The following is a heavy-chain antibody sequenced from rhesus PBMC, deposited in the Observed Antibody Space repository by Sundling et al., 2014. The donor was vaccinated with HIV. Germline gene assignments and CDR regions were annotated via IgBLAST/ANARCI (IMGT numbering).Heavy chain of an antibody. CDR2: IHGSSGNT. J-gene: IGHJ4*01. CDR3: ASPWNSWSGFDY. V-gene: IGHV4S9*01. D-gene: IGHD6-13*01. Sequence: QVQLQESGPGLVKPSETLSLTCAVSGGSISDNYYWNWIRQPPGKGLEWIGNIHGSSGNTYYNPSLKSRVTISKDTSKNQFSLKLSSVTAADTAVYYCASPWNSWSGFDYWGQGVLVTVSS. CDR1: GGSISDNYY.